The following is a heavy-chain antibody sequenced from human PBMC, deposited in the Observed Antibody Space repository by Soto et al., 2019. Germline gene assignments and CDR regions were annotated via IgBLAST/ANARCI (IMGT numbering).Heavy chain of an antibody. CDR3: ARASTNSGLGMDV. Sequence: QVQLVESGGGVVQPGRSLRLSCAASGFTFSSYAMHWVRQAPGKGLEWVAVISYDGSNKYYADSVKGRFTISRDNSKNTLYLQMNSLRAEDTAVYYCARASTNSGLGMDVWGHGTTVTDSS. V-gene: IGHV3-30-3*01. J-gene: IGHJ6*02. CDR2: ISYDGSNK. CDR1: GFTFSSYA. D-gene: IGHD2-8*01.